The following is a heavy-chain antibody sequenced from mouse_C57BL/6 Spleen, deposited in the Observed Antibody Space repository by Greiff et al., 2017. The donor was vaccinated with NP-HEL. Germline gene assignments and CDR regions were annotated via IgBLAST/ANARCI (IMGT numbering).Heavy chain of an antibody. CDR3: AKEGYYGSSYWYFDV. D-gene: IGHD1-1*01. Sequence: QVHVKQSGPGLVQPSQSLSITCTVSGFSLTSYGVHWVRQSPGKGLEWLGVIWRGGSTDYNAAFMSRLSITKDNSKSQVFFKMNSLQADDTAIYYCAKEGYYGSSYWYFDVWGTGTTVTVSS. CDR2: IWRGGST. V-gene: IGHV2-5*01. CDR1: GFSLTSYG. J-gene: IGHJ1*03.